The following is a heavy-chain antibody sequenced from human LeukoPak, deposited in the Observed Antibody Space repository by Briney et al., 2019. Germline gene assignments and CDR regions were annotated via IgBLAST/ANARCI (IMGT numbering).Heavy chain of an antibody. J-gene: IGHJ4*02. CDR1: GFTFDDYA. CDR2: ISWNSGSI. Sequence: GGSLRLSCAASGFTFDDYAMHWVRQAPGKGLEWVSGISWNSGSIGYADSVKGRFTISRDNAKNSLYPQMNSLRAEDMALYYCAKDMQWELRGPLDYWGQGTLVTVSS. V-gene: IGHV3-9*03. CDR3: AKDMQWELRGPLDY. D-gene: IGHD1-26*01.